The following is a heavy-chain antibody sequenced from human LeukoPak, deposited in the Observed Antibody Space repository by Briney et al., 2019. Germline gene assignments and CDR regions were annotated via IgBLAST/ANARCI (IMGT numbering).Heavy chain of an antibody. CDR3: ARGIAVAVHYYYYGMDV. Sequence: ASVKVSCMASGYTFTGYYMHWVRQAPGQGLEWMGWINPNSGGTNYAQKFQGWVTMTRDTSISTAYMELSRLRSDDTAVYYCARGIAVAVHYYYYGMDVWGQGTTVTVSS. D-gene: IGHD6-19*01. J-gene: IGHJ6*02. V-gene: IGHV1-2*04. CDR1: GYTFTGYY. CDR2: INPNSGGT.